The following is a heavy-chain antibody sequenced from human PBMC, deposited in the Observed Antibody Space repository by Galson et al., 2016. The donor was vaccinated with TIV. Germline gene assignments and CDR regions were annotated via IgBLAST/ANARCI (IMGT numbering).Heavy chain of an antibody. J-gene: IGHJ4*02. CDR3: ATFSGARGTFDY. V-gene: IGHV1-69*05. Sequence: SVKVSCKASGDSFNFHAFSWVRQAPGQGLEWMGGIIPVFHTANYAQKFQGRVTMTRDMSTSTVYMELSSLRSEDTAVYYCATFSGARGTFDYWGQGTLVTVSS. CDR1: GDSFNFHA. CDR2: IIPVFHTA. D-gene: IGHD3-3*02.